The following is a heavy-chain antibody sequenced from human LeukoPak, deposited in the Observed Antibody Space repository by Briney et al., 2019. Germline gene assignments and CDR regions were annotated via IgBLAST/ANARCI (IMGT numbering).Heavy chain of an antibody. J-gene: IGHJ6*03. CDR1: GFTFSSYE. CDR2: ISRSGSSI. D-gene: IGHD6-13*01. V-gene: IGHV3-48*03. CDR3: ARYSSTWYVAMDA. Sequence: GGSLRLSCAVSGFTFSSYEMTWVRQAPGKGLEWISYISRSGSSINYADSVKGRFTISRDNAKNLLYVQINSLRAEDTAVYNCARYSSTWYVAMDAWGKGTTVTVAS.